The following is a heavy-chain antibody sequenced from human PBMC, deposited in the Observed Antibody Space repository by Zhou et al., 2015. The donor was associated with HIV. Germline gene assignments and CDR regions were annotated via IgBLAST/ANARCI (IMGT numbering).Heavy chain of an antibody. CDR2: IIPNFGTP. J-gene: IGHJ6*02. CDR1: GGTFSSYA. CDR3: ARGHALDIAMLKPYHMDV. Sequence: QEQLVQSGAEVKMPGSSVKVSCKASGGTFSSYAVSWVRQAPGQGLEWMGGIIPNFGTPNYAQHFQGRVTITADTSTGTAYMELSSLRSEDTAVYFCARGHALDIAMLKPYHMDVWGQGTMVTVSS. D-gene: IGHD5-18*01. V-gene: IGHV1-69*06.